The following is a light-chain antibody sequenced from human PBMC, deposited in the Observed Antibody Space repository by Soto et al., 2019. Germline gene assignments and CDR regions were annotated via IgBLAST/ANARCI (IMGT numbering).Light chain of an antibody. CDR3: QQYNSWWT. V-gene: IGKV1-5*03. J-gene: IGKJ1*01. Sequence: DIQMTQSPSTLSASVGDRVTITCRASQSISDSLAWYQQKPGKAPKLLIYVASNFKTGVPSRFSGSGSGTEYTLTISSLQPDDFACYYCQQYNSWWTFGQGTKVEIK. CDR1: QSISDS. CDR2: VAS.